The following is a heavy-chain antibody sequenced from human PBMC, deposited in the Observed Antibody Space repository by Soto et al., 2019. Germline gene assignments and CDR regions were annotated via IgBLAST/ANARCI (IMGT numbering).Heavy chain of an antibody. CDR1: GFSFSSYW. CDR3: ASSGYSSGWYGFDP. J-gene: IGHJ5*02. V-gene: IGHV3-74*01. CDR2: INTDGSNT. D-gene: IGHD6-19*01. Sequence: GGSLRLSCAASGFSFSSYWMHCVRQAPGKGLVWVSRINTDGSNTNYADSVKGRVTISRDNAKNTLYMQMNSLRAEDTAVYYCASSGYSSGWYGFDPWGQGTLVTVSS.